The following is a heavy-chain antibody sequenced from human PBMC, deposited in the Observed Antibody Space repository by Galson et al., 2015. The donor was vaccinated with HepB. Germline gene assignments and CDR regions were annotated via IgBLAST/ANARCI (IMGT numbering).Heavy chain of an antibody. Sequence: ETLSPTCTVSGDSISNYYWSWIRQPPGKGLEWIAYIHHSGSINYTPSLRSRVTISLDTSKNQIPLTLNSVTAPDTAVYYCAVVSYDAFDVWGQGTMVTVSS. CDR3: AVVSYDAFDV. D-gene: IGHD5/OR15-5a*01. V-gene: IGHV4-59*01. CDR1: GDSISNYY. CDR2: IHHSGSI. J-gene: IGHJ3*01.